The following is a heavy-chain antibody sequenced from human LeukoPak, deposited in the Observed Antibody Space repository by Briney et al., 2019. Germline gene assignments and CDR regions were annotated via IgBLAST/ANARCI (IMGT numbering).Heavy chain of an antibody. J-gene: IGHJ3*02. CDR1: GYIFTGYY. Sequence: ASVKVSCKASGYIFTGYYMHWVRQAPGQGLEWMGWINPNSGGTNYAQKFQGRVTMTRDTSISTAYMELSRLRSDDTAVYYCASSMEAWDDAFDIWGQGTMVTVSS. CDR3: ASSMEAWDDAFDI. CDR2: INPNSGGT. V-gene: IGHV1-2*02. D-gene: IGHD1-26*01.